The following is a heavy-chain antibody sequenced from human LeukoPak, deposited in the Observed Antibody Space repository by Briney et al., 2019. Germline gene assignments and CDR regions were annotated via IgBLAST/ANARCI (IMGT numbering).Heavy chain of an antibody. J-gene: IGHJ4*02. CDR2: IYYSGST. V-gene: IGHV4-59*01. Sequence: SETLSLTCTVSGGPISSYYWSWIRQPPGKGLEWIGYIYYSGSTNYNPSLKSRVTISVDTSKNQFSLKLSSVTAADTAVYYCARGKSGDYVYFDYWGQGTLVTVSS. CDR3: ARGKSGDYVYFDY. CDR1: GGPISSYY. D-gene: IGHD4-17*01.